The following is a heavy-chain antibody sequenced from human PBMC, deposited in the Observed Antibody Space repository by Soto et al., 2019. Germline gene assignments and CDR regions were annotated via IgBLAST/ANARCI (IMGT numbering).Heavy chain of an antibody. CDR1: GGTFSSYA. J-gene: IGHJ6*02. D-gene: IGHD6-13*01. CDR3: ARARVRDRRIAAAGYYYYGMDV. Sequence: QVQLVQSGAEVKKPGSSVKVSCKASGGTFSSYAISWVRQAPGQGLEWMGGFIPIFVTANYAQKFQGRVRITADESTSTANMELSSLRSEDTAVYYCARARVRDRRIAAAGYYYYGMDVWGQGTTVTVSS. V-gene: IGHV1-69*01. CDR2: FIPIFVTA.